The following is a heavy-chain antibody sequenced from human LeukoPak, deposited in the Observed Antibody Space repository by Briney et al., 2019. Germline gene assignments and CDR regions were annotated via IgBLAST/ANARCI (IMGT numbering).Heavy chain of an antibody. D-gene: IGHD3-22*01. CDR1: GGSISSTSYY. CDR3: AGPHYDSNGWYFDL. CDR2: IYYSGST. Sequence: TSETLSLTCTVSGGSISSTSYYWSWIRQPAGKGLEWIGYIYYSGSTNYNPSLKSRVTISVDTSKNQFSLKLSSVTAADTAVYYCAGPHYDSNGWYFDLWGRGTLVTVSS. V-gene: IGHV4-61*10. J-gene: IGHJ2*01.